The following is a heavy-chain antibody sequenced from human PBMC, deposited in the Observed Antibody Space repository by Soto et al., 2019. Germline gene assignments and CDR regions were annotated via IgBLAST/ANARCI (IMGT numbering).Heavy chain of an antibody. CDR3: ARQTAYSYSFPI. D-gene: IGHD6-6*01. Sequence: PGESLKIFCNGPGYSFTIDWIGWVRQMPGKGLEWMGIIYPGDSDTRYSPSFQGQVTISAEKSITTAYLQWSSLKASDTAIYYCARQTAYSYSFPIWGQGTMVTVSS. CDR1: GYSFTIDW. J-gene: IGHJ3*02. V-gene: IGHV5-51*01. CDR2: IYPGDSDT.